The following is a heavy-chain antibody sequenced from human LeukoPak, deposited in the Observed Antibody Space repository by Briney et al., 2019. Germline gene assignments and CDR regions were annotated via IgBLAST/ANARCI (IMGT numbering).Heavy chain of an antibody. V-gene: IGHV1-8*01. CDR1: GYTFTSYD. D-gene: IGHD5-12*01. Sequence: ASVKVSCKASGYTFTSYDINWVRQATGQGLEWMGWMNPNSGNTGYAQKFQGRVTMTRNTSISTAYMELSSLRSDDTAVDYCARGRFVATGFDPWGQETLVTVSS. CDR2: MNPNSGNT. J-gene: IGHJ5*02. CDR3: ARGRFVATGFDP.